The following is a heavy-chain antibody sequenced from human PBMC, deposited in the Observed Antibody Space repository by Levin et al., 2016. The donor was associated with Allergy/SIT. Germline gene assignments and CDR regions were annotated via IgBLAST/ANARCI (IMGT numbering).Heavy chain of an antibody. J-gene: IGHJ5*02. CDR2: INHSGST. V-gene: IGHV4-34*01. CDR3: ARGAAARGLGYCSGGSCYWFDP. Sequence: WIRQPPGKGLEWIGEINHSGSTNYNPSLKSRVTISVDTSKNQFSLKLSSVTAADTAVYYCARGAAARGLGYCSGGSCYWFDPWGQGTLVTVSS. D-gene: IGHD2-15*01.